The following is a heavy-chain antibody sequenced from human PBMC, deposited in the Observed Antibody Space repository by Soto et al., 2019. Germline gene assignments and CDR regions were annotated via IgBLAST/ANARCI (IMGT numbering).Heavy chain of an antibody. Sequence: EVQLVESGGGLVQPGGSLRLSCAASGFTFSSYWMHWVRQAPGKGLVWVSRINSDGSRTSYADSVKGRFTISRDNAENTLYLQMNSLRAEDTAVYYCARGGYGAWYLELWGRGTLVTVSS. J-gene: IGHJ2*01. V-gene: IGHV3-74*01. CDR1: GFTFSSYW. CDR2: INSDGSRT. CDR3: ARGGYGAWYLEL. D-gene: IGHD5-18*01.